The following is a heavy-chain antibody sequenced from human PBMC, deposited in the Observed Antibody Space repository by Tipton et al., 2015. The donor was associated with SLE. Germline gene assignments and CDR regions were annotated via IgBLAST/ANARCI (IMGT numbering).Heavy chain of an antibody. J-gene: IGHJ4*02. CDR1: GFTFSNSV. CDR3: ARSDTDLTFPYYFDS. D-gene: IGHD2/OR15-2a*01. Sequence: SLRLSCAASGFTFSNSVMAWVRQGPGKGLEWVSLIFTGDSRSYADSVRGRFSISRDNSKNTLYLQMNTLRDDDTALYYWARSDTDLTFPYYFDSWGQGTRVTVSS. CDR2: IFTGDSR. V-gene: IGHV3-23*03.